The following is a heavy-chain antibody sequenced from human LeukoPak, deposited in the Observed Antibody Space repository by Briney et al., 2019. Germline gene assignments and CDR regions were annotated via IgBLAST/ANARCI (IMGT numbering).Heavy chain of an antibody. CDR2: MNPNSGNT. D-gene: IGHD6-13*01. Sequence: ASVKVSCKASGYTFTSYDIKWVRQATGQGLEWMGWMNPNSGNTGYAQKFQGRVTMTRNTSISTAYMKLSSLRSEDTAVYYCARGVIAAAGTCFDYWGKGTLVTVSS. V-gene: IGHV1-8*01. CDR3: ARGVIAAAGTCFDY. J-gene: IGHJ4*02. CDR1: GYTFTSYD.